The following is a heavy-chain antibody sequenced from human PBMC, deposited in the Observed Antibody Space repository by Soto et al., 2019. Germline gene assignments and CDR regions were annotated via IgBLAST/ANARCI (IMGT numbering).Heavy chain of an antibody. J-gene: IGHJ4*02. CDR3: ARVLGYGSGSGLECFDY. CDR1: GGSVSSGSYY. D-gene: IGHD3-10*01. V-gene: IGHV4-61*01. Sequence: ETLSLTCTVSGGSVSSGSYYWSWIRQPPGKGLEWIGYTYYSGSTNYNPSLNSRVTISVATSKTQFSLKLSSVTAADTAVDFCARVLGYGSGSGLECFDYWGQGTLVTVSS. CDR2: TYYSGST.